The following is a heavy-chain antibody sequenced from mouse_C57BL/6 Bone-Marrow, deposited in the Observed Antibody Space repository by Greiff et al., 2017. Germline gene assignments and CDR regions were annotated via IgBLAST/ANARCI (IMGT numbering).Heavy chain of an antibody. CDR2: IDPSDSYT. J-gene: IGHJ2*01. CDR1: GYTFTSYW. D-gene: IGHD1-1*01. V-gene: IGHV1-69*01. CDR3: ARSMGYGRALYYCDY. Sequence: QVQLQQPGAELVMPGASVKLSCKASGYTFTSYWMHWVKQRPGQGLEWIGEIDPSDSYTNYNQKFKGKSTLTVDKSSSTAYMQLSSLTSEDSAVYYCARSMGYGRALYYCDYWGQGTTLTVSS.